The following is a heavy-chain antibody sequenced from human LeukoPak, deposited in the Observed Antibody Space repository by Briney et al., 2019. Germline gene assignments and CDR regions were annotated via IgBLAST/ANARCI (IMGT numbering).Heavy chain of an antibody. CDR1: GFTFTSSA. Sequence: SVKVSCKASGFTFTSSAMQWVRQARGQRLEWIGWIVVGSGNTSYAQKFQERVTITRDMSTSTAYMELSSLRSEDTAVYYCAAEPVVPAAMGQYYFDYWGQGTLVTVSS. D-gene: IGHD2-2*01. CDR2: IVVGSGNT. CDR3: AAEPVVPAAMGQYYFDY. J-gene: IGHJ4*02. V-gene: IGHV1-58*02.